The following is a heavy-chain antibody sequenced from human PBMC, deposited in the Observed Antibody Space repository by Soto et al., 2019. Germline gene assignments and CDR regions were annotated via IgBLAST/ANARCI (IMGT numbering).Heavy chain of an antibody. Sequence: PSETLSLTCAVYGGSLSGYYWRWIRQHPGKXLEWIGEINHSGSTNYNPSHKSRVTTSVDTAKHQFSLRLSSVTAADTAVYSCPRARVRGVIRVYYYYGMDVWAQGTTLTVSS. J-gene: IGHJ6*02. CDR3: PRARVRGVIRVYYYYGMDV. D-gene: IGHD3-10*01. CDR1: GGSLSGYY. V-gene: IGHV4-34*01. CDR2: INHSGST.